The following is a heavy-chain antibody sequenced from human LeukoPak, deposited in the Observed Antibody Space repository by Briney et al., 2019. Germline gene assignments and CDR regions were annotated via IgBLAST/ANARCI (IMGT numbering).Heavy chain of an antibody. CDR3: ARETLHNWFDP. CDR2: INPSGGST. CDR1: GYIFTCYY. D-gene: IGHD3-16*01. J-gene: IGHJ5*02. Sequence: ASVKVSCKASGYIFTCYYMHWVRQAPGQGLEWMGIINPSGGSTSYAQKFQGRVTMTRDTSTSTVYMELSSLRSEDTAVYYCARETLHNWFDPWGHGTLVTVSS. V-gene: IGHV1-46*01.